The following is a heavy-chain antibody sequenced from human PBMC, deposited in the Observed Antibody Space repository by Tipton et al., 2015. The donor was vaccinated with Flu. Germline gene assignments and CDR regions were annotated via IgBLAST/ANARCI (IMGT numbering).Heavy chain of an antibody. CDR1: GFPFSNYA. CDR2: ISGSGGST. D-gene: IGHD3-22*01. J-gene: IGHJ6*02. CDR3: AKVLQRSRLGMGYYAMDV. Sequence: SLRLSCEASGFEASGFPFSNYAMTWVRQAPGKGLESVSGISGSGGSTYYSDSVKGRFSISRDNSKNTLDLQMNSLRDEDTAVYYCAKVLQRSRLGMGYYAMDVWGQGTTVTVSS. V-gene: IGHV3-23*01.